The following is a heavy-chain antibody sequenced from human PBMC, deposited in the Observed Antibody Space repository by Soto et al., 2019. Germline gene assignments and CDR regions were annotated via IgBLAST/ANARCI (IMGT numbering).Heavy chain of an antibody. V-gene: IGHV3-7*01. CDR3: ARERVTAAGELRFDP. J-gene: IGHJ5*02. D-gene: IGHD6-13*01. CDR2: IKQDGSEK. CDR1: GFTFSSYW. Sequence: PGGSLRLSCAASGFTFSSYWMSWVRQSPGKGLEWVANIKQDGSEKYYVDSVKGRFTISRDNAKNSLYLQMNSLRAEDTAVCYCARERVTAAGELRFDPWGQGTLVTVSS.